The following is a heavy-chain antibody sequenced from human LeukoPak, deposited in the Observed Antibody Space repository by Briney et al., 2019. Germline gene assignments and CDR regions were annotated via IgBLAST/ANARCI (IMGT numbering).Heavy chain of an antibody. Sequence: SETLSLTCTVSGGSISSYYCSWIRQPPGKGLEWIGYIYYSGSTNYNPSLKSRVTISVDTSKNQFSLKLSSVTAADTAVYYCARPNSSSGYYFDYWGQGTLVTVSS. D-gene: IGHD6-13*01. CDR2: IYYSGST. CDR3: ARPNSSSGYYFDY. CDR1: GGSISSYY. J-gene: IGHJ4*02. V-gene: IGHV4-59*08.